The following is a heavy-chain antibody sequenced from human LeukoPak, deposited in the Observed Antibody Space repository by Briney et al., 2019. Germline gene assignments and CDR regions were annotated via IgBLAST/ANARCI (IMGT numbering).Heavy chain of an antibody. V-gene: IGHV4-59*08. CDR3: ARLAKGEQWLAYCFDY. Sequence: ASETLSLTCTVSGGSISGFVWSWIRQPPGEGLDYIGFIYDTGTTNYNPLLKSRVTLSVDTSKNQFSLRLNSVTAADTAVYYCARLAKGEQWLAYCFDYWGQGALVTVSS. D-gene: IGHD6-19*01. J-gene: IGHJ4*02. CDR2: IYDTGTT. CDR1: GGSISGFV.